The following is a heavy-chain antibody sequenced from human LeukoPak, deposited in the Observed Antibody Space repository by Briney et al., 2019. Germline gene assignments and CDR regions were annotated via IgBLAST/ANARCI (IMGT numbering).Heavy chain of an antibody. D-gene: IGHD4-17*01. CDR2: ISGSGGST. CDR3: ARDPDDYGDYSYFDY. V-gene: IGHV3-23*01. J-gene: IGHJ4*02. CDR1: GFTFSSYA. Sequence: GGSLRLSCAASGFTFSSYAMSWVRQAPGKGLEWVSAISGSGGSTYYADSVKGRFTISRDNSKNTLFLQMNSLRAEDTAVYYCARDPDDYGDYSYFDYWGQGTLVTVSS.